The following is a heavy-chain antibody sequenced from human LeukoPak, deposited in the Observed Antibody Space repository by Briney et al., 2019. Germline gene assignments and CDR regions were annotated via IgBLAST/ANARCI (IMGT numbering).Heavy chain of an antibody. D-gene: IGHD5-18*01. CDR1: GGSISSGGYY. CDR3: ARDPGYSYGGAAVGMDV. CDR2: IYYSGST. V-gene: IGHV4-31*03. J-gene: IGHJ6*02. Sequence: SETLSLTCTVSGGSISSGGYYWSWIRQHPGKGLKWIGYIYYSGSTYYKPSLKSRVTISVNTPRNQFSLKLSSVTAADTAVYYCARDPGYSYGGAAVGMDVWGQGTTVTVSS.